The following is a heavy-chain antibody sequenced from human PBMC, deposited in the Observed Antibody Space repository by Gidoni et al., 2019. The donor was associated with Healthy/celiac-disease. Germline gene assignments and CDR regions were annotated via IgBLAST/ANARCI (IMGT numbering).Heavy chain of an antibody. J-gene: IGHJ2*01. Sequence: QVQLVQSGAEVKKPGSSVKVSCKASGGTFSSYAISWVRQAPGQGLEWMGGIIPIFGTATYAQKFQGRVTLTADKSTSTAYMELSSLRSEDTAVYYCASESDSSGYYKDRDWYFDLWGRGTLVTVSS. CDR3: ASESDSSGYYKDRDWYFDL. CDR1: GGTFSSYA. D-gene: IGHD3-22*01. V-gene: IGHV1-69*06. CDR2: IIPIFGTA.